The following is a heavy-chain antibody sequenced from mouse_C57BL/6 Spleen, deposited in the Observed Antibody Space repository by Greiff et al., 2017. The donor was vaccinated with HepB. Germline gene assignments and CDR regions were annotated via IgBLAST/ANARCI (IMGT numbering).Heavy chain of an antibody. CDR1: GYTFTSYW. CDR3: ARSRYYGRSVYAMDY. Sequence: VQLQPPGAELVKPGSSVKLSCKASGYTFTSYWLQWVKQRPGQGLEWIGELDPSDRYTNYNQKFKGNATLTVDTSSSTAYMQLSSLTSEDSAVYYCARSRYYGRSVYAMDYGGQGTSVTVSA. V-gene: IGHV1-50*01. CDR2: LDPSDRYT. D-gene: IGHD1-1*01. J-gene: IGHJ4*01.